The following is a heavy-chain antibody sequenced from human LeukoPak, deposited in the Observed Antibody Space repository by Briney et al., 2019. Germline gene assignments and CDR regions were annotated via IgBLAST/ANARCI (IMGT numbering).Heavy chain of an antibody. J-gene: IGHJ4*02. CDR2: IYYSGST. CDR3: ARDRILTTLILLFPGGFDY. CDR1: GGSISSSSYY. D-gene: IGHD2-21*02. V-gene: IGHV4-39*07. Sequence: SETLSLTCTVSGGSISSSSYYWGWIRQPPGKGLEWIGSIYYSGSTYYNPSLKSRVTISVDTSKNQFSLKLSSVTAADTAVYYCARDRILTTLILLFPGGFDYWGQGTLVTVSS.